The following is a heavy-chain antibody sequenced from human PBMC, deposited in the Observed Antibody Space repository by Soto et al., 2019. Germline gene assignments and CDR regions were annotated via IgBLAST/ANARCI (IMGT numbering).Heavy chain of an antibody. V-gene: IGHV4-30-4*01. Sequence: SETLSLTCTVSGGSISSGDYYWSWIRQPPGKGLEWIGYIYYSGSTYYNPSLKSRVTISVDTSKNQFSLKLSSVTAADTAVYYCARERVATSHFDYWGQGTLVTVA. D-gene: IGHD5-12*01. J-gene: IGHJ4*02. CDR2: IYYSGST. CDR1: GGSISSGDYY. CDR3: ARERVATSHFDY.